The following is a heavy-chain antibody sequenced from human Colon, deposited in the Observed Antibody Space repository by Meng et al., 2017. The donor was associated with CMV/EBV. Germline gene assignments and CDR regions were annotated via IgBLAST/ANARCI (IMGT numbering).Heavy chain of an antibody. J-gene: IGHJ5*01. CDR1: GYTFTSYY. V-gene: IGHV1-46*01. Sequence: ASVKVSCKASGYTFTSYYMHWVRQAPGQGLEWMGIINPSGGSTSYAQKFQGRVTMTRDTSTSTVYMELSSLRSDDTALYFCARTLKGSNFWFDSWGQGTLVTVSS. CDR2: INPSGGST. D-gene: IGHD4-11*01. CDR3: ARTLKGSNFWFDS.